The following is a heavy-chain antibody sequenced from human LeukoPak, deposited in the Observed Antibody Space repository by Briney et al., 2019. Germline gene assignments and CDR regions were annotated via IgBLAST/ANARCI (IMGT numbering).Heavy chain of an antibody. V-gene: IGHV4-59*05. CDR2: IYYSGST. CDR3: ASLSGSYSRGYFDY. CDR1: GGSISSYY. D-gene: IGHD1-26*01. J-gene: IGHJ4*02. Sequence: PSETLSLTRTVSGGSISSYYWSWIRQPPGKGLEWIGSIYYSGSTYYNPSLKSRVTISVDTSKNQFSLKLNSVTAADTAVYYCASLSGSYSRGYFDYWGQGTLVPVSS.